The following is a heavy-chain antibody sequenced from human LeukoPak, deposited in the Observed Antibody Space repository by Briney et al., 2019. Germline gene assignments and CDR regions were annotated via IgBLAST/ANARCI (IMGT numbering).Heavy chain of an antibody. Sequence: PGGSLRLSCAASGFTFSSYSMNWVRQAPAKGLEWVSAISSSNSYIYNADSVKGRFTISRDNAKNSLYLQMNSLRAEDTAVYYCARDQGLLVVAGRFGYWGQGTLVTVSS. CDR1: GFTFSSYS. V-gene: IGHV3-21*01. J-gene: IGHJ4*02. CDR3: ARDQGLLVVAGRFGY. D-gene: IGHD6-19*01. CDR2: ISSSNSYI.